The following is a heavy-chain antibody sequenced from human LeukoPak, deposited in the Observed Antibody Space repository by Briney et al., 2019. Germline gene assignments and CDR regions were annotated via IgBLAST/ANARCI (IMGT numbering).Heavy chain of an antibody. CDR1: GGSINSADSY. J-gene: IGHJ4*02. D-gene: IGHD3-16*01. V-gene: IGHV4-39*07. CDR2: IYHSGST. Sequence: PSETLSLTCTVSGGSINSADSYWSWIRQHSGKGLEWIGEIYHSGSTNYNPSLKSRVTFSVDNSKSQFSLKLSSVTAADTAVYYCASGRVNTYFDYWGRGTLVTVSS. CDR3: ASGRVNTYFDY.